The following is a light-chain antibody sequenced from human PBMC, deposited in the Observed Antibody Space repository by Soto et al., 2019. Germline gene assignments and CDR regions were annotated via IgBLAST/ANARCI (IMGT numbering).Light chain of an antibody. V-gene: IGKV3-20*01. CDR2: GTS. CDR1: QSVSSSY. CDR3: QQYGTSTWT. Sequence: IVLTQSPGTLSLSPGERATLSCRASQSVSSSYLAWYQQKSGQAPSLLIYGTSSRATGIPDRFSGSGSGTDFTLTISRLEPEDFAVYYCQQYGTSTWTFGQGTKVEIK. J-gene: IGKJ1*01.